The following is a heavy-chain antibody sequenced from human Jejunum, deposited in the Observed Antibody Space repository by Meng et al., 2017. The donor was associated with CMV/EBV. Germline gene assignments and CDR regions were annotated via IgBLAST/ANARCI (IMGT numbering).Heavy chain of an antibody. D-gene: IGHD4-23*01. CDR2: INSDGSST. J-gene: IGHJ6*02. V-gene: IGHV3-74*01. Sequence: PFSSYWMHWVRQAPGKGLVWVSRINSDGSSTSYADSVKGRFTISRDNAKNTLYLQMNSLRAEDTAVYYCARDPRWSVYYYYGMDVWGQGTTVTVSS. CDR3: ARDPRWSVYYYYGMDV. CDR1: PFSSYW.